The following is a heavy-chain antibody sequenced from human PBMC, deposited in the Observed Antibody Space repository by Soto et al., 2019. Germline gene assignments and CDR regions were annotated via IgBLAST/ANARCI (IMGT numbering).Heavy chain of an antibody. Sequence: SETLSLTCTVSGGSISSGGYYWSWIRQHPGKGLEWIGYIYYSGSTYYNPSLKSRVTISVDTSKNQFSLKLSSVTAADTAVYYCARAAVLEWLRVSTRPPIHYFDYWGQGTLVTVSS. CDR2: IYYSGST. V-gene: IGHV4-31*03. CDR3: ARAAVLEWLRVSTRPPIHYFDY. D-gene: IGHD3-3*01. J-gene: IGHJ4*02. CDR1: GGSISSGGYY.